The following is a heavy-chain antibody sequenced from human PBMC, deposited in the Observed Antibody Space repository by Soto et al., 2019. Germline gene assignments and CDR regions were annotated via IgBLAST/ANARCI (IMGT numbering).Heavy chain of an antibody. CDR3: ARPNLYCSSTSCYDY. Sequence: GGSLRLSCAASGFTFSSYAMSWVRQAPGKGLEWVSAISGGGGSTYNADSVKGRFTISRGNSKNTLYLQMNSLRAGDTAVYYCARPNLYCSSTSCYDYWGQGT. CDR2: ISGGGGST. CDR1: GFTFSSYA. D-gene: IGHD2-2*01. J-gene: IGHJ4*02. V-gene: IGHV3-23*01.